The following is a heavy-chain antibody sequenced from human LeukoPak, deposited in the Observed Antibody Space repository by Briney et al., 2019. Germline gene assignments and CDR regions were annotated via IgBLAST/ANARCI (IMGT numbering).Heavy chain of an antibody. CDR3: ARTIHSSSWYEVRYYYMDV. CDR1: GYSISSGYY. V-gene: IGHV4-38-2*02. Sequence: PSETLSLTCTVSGYSISSGYYWGWIRQPPGKGLEWIGSIYHSGSTYYNPSLKSRVTISVDTSKNQFSLKLSSVTAADTAVYYCARTIHSSSWYEVRYYYMDVWGKGTTVTISS. J-gene: IGHJ6*03. D-gene: IGHD6-13*01. CDR2: IYHSGST.